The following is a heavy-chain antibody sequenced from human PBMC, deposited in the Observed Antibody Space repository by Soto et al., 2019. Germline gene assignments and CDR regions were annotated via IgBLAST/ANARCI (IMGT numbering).Heavy chain of an antibody. J-gene: IGHJ3*02. Sequence: PSEILSLTCTVSGGSLSSYYWSWIRQPPGKGLEWIGYIYYSGSTNYNPSLKSRVTISVDTSKNQFSLKLSSVTAADTAVYYCARVLPYYYGSGSRKVVMGAFDIWGQGTMVTVSS. D-gene: IGHD3-10*01. V-gene: IGHV4-59*01. CDR1: GGSLSSYY. CDR2: IYYSGST. CDR3: ARVLPYYYGSGSRKVVMGAFDI.